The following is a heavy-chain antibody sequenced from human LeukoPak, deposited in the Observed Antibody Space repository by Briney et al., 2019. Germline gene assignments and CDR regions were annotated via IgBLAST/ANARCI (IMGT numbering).Heavy chain of an antibody. D-gene: IGHD3-10*01. V-gene: IGHV1-69*13. CDR3: AREVYGDRWFGY. CDR1: VGTFSSYA. Sequence: GPSVTVSRKATVGTFSSYAISWVRQAPGQRLEWMGGIIPIFCTANYAQKFQGRVTITADQSTSTAYMELSSVRSEETAVYYCAREVYGDRWFGYWGQGTLVTVSS. J-gene: IGHJ4*02. CDR2: IIPIFCTA.